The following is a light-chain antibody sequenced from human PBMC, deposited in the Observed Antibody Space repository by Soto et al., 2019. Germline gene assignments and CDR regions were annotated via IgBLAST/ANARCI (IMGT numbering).Light chain of an antibody. Sequence: DIQLTQSPSFLSVSVGDRVTITCRASQGISSYLAWYQQKPGKAPKLLIYAASTLQSGVPSRFSGSGSGTEFTLTISSLQPEDFATYYCQQLNSYPPGVTFGPGTKVDIK. CDR1: QGISSY. V-gene: IGKV1-9*01. CDR2: AAS. CDR3: QQLNSYPPGVT. J-gene: IGKJ3*01.